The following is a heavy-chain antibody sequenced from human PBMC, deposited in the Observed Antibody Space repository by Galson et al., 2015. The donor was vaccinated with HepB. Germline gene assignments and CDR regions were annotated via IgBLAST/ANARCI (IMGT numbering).Heavy chain of an antibody. D-gene: IGHD6-13*01. CDR1: GFTFSSYS. J-gene: IGHJ4*02. V-gene: IGHV3-48*02. Sequence: SLRLSCAASGFTFSSYSMNWVRQAPGKGLEWVSYISSSSSTIYYADSVKGRFTISRDNAKNSLYLQMNSLRDEDTAVYYCARDAPFHSSQDGYYFDYWGQGTLVTVSS. CDR2: ISSSSSTI. CDR3: ARDAPFHSSQDGYYFDY.